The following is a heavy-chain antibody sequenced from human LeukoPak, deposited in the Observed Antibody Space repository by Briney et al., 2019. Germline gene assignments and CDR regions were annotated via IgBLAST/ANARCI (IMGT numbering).Heavy chain of an antibody. CDR2: IYYGGT. CDR1: GGSIATYY. V-gene: IGHV4-59*01. CDR3: ARGDGYNSGYFEY. D-gene: IGHD5-24*01. J-gene: IGHJ4*02. Sequence: SETLSLTCTVSGGSIATYYWSWIRQSPGKGLEWIAYIYYGGTNYNPSLKSRVTISVDTSKNQFSLNPRSATAADTAVYYCARGDGYNSGYFEYWGQGTLVTVSS.